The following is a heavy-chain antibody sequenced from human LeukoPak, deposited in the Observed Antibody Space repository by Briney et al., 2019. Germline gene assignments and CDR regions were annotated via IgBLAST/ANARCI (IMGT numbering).Heavy chain of an antibody. J-gene: IGHJ6*03. CDR1: GGAINSGANY. CDR2: VDHSGST. CDR3: ARKYKQLVLKAYYYYYYMDV. D-gene: IGHD6-13*01. V-gene: IGHV4-30-2*01. Sequence: SETLSLTCSVSGGAINSGANYWNWIRQPPGKGLEWIGSVDHSGSTYYKSSLKSRVTISVDKSKNQFSVKLGSVTAADTAVYYCARKYKQLVLKAYYYYYYMDVWGKGTTVTVSS.